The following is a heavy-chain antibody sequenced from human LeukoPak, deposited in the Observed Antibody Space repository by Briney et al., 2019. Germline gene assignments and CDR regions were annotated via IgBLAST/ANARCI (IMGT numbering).Heavy chain of an antibody. D-gene: IGHD4-17*01. CDR3: ARDSLYGDYPNDAFDI. V-gene: IGHV3-33*01. J-gene: IGHJ3*02. CDR1: GFTFSSYG. Sequence: GRSLRLSCAASGFTFSSYGMHWVRQAPGKGREWVAVIWYDGSNKYYADSVKGRFTISRDNSKNTLYLQMNSLRAEDTAVYYCARDSLYGDYPNDAFDIWGQGTMVTVSS. CDR2: IWYDGSNK.